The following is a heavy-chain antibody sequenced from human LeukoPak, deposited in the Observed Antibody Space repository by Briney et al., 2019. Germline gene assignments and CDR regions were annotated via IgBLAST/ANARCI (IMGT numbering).Heavy chain of an antibody. CDR1: GYTFTSYG. CDR3: ARGLRARTDFYYYMDV. Sequence: ASVKVSCKASGYTFTSYGISWVRQAPGQGLEWMGWISAYNGNTNYAQKLQGRVTFTRNTSISTSYMELSSLRSEDTAVYYCARGLRARTDFYYYMDVWGKGTTVIVSS. CDR2: ISAYNGNT. V-gene: IGHV1-18*01. J-gene: IGHJ6*03. D-gene: IGHD1-1*01.